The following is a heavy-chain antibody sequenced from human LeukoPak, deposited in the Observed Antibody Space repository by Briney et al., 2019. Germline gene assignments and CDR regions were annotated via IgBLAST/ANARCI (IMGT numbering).Heavy chain of an antibody. Sequence: GGSLRLSCAASGFTFSIYRMNWVRQAPGEGLEWVSSISSSSSSIYYADSLKGRFIISRDNAKNSLYLQMNSLRAEDTAVYYCARDDYYGSGSYAFDIWGQGTMVTVSS. J-gene: IGHJ3*02. D-gene: IGHD3-10*01. V-gene: IGHV3-21*01. CDR2: ISSSSSSI. CDR3: ARDDYYGSGSYAFDI. CDR1: GFTFSIYR.